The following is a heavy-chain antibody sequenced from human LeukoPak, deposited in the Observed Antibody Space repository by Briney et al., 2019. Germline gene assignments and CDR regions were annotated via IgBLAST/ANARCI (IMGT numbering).Heavy chain of an antibody. CDR3: ARSLRFLEWLPTWGNLNIDY. Sequence: PGGSLRLSCAASGFTFSSYSMNWVRQAPVKELEWVSYISSSSSTIYYADSVKGRFTISRDNAKNSLYLQMNSLRDEDTAVYYCARSLRFLEWLPTWGNLNIDYWGQGTLVTVSS. V-gene: IGHV3-48*02. D-gene: IGHD3-3*01. J-gene: IGHJ4*02. CDR2: ISSSSSTI. CDR1: GFTFSSYS.